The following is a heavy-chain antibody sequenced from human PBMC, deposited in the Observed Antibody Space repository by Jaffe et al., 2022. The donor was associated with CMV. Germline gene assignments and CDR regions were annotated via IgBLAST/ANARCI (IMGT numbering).Heavy chain of an antibody. CDR1: GYTFTGYY. CDR3: ARSLMVRGVIINNWFDP. CDR2: INPNSGGT. J-gene: IGHJ5*02. V-gene: IGHV1-2*02. D-gene: IGHD3-10*01. Sequence: QVQLVQSGAEVKKPGASVKVSCKASGYTFTGYYMHWVRQAPGQGLEWMGWINPNSGGTNYAQKFQGRVTMTRDTSISTAYMELSRLRSDDTAVYYCARSLMVRGVIINNWFDPWGQGTLVTVSS.